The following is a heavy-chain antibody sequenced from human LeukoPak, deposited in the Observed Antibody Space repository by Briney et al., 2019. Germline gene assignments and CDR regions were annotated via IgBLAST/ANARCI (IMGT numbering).Heavy chain of an antibody. CDR3: ARQVAVVTPSDWYFDL. V-gene: IGHV5-51*01. J-gene: IGHJ2*01. CDR1: GYSFTSYW. Sequence: GESLKISCKGSGYSFTSYWIGWVRQMPGKGLEWMGIIYPGDSDTRYSPSFQGQVTISADKSISTAYLQWSSLKASDTAMYYCARQVAVVTPSDWYFDLWGRGTLVTVSS. D-gene: IGHD4-23*01. CDR2: IYPGDSDT.